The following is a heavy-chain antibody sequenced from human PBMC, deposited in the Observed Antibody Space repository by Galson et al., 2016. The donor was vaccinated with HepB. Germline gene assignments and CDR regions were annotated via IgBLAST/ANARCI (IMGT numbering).Heavy chain of an antibody. CDR3: AHRRLYRILGGFDT. Sequence: PALVKPTQTLTLTCTFSGFSLNDGGVGVGWIRQPPGQALEWLALIYGDDDKHYSPSLQSRLTITKDTSKSQVVLTLTNVDPVDTGTYYGAHRRLYRILGGFDTWGQGTMVTVSS. D-gene: IGHD1-14*01. CDR2: IYGDDDK. CDR1: GFSLNDGGVG. V-gene: IGHV2-5*02. J-gene: IGHJ3*02.